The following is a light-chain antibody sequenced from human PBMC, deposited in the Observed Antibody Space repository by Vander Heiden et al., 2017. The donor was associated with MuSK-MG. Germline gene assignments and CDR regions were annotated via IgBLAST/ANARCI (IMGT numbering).Light chain of an antibody. V-gene: IGLV2-11*01. CDR2: DVS. Sequence: QSALTQPRSVSGSPGQSVTISCTGTSSDVGGYNYVSWYQQHPGKAPKLMIDDVSKRPSGVPDRFSGSKSGNTASLTISGLQAEDEADYYCCSYAGTYIYVFGGGTKLTVL. J-gene: IGLJ2*01. CDR3: CSYAGTYIYV. CDR1: SSDVGGYNY.